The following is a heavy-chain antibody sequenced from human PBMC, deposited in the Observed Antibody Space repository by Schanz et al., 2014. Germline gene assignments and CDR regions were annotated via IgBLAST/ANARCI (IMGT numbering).Heavy chain of an antibody. CDR1: GFIVSDNY. V-gene: IGHV3-66*01. J-gene: IGHJ6*02. CDR2: IYSGGST. D-gene: IGHD6-19*01. Sequence: DVQLVESGGGLVQPGGSLRLSCAASGFIVSDNYMHWVRQAPGKGLEWVSVIYSGGSTYYADSVKGRFSVSGDNSKNTLYLQMNSLRAEDTAVYYCAKDVRPVANTVHFYYMGVWGQGTTVTVSS. CDR3: AKDVRPVANTVHFYYMGV.